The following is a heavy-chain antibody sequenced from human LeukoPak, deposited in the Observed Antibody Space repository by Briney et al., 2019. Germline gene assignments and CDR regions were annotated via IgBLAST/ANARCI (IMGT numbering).Heavy chain of an antibody. CDR3: AKDSGYGDYEVRWYFDL. Sequence: GGSLRLSCVASGFTFKISAMSWVRQAPGKGLEWVSAISGSGGSTYYADSVKGRFTISRDNSKNTLYLQMNSLRAEDTAVYYCAKDSGYGDYEVRWYFDLWGRGTLVTVSS. CDR2: ISGSGGST. J-gene: IGHJ2*01. V-gene: IGHV3-23*01. D-gene: IGHD4-17*01. CDR1: GFTFKISA.